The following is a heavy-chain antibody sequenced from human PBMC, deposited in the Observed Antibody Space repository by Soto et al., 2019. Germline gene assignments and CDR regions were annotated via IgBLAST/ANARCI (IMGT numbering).Heavy chain of an antibody. CDR1: GGSISSGGYS. CDR2: IYHSGST. V-gene: IGHV4-30-2*01. CDR3: ARRRGFPYYYGMDV. Sequence: QLQLQESGSGLVKPSQTLSLTCAVSGGSISSGGYSWSWIRQPPGKGLEWIGYIYHSGSTYYNPSLNRRVTISVARSKNQFSLKLSSVTAADTAVYYCARRRGFPYYYGMDVWGQGTTVTVSS. J-gene: IGHJ6*02. D-gene: IGHD5-12*01.